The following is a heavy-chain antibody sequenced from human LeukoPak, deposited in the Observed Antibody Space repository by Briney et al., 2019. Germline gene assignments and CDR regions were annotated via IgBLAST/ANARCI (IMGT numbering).Heavy chain of an antibody. CDR2: IWNVGSKK. V-gene: IGHV3-33*01. D-gene: IGHD4-17*01. CDR1: GFPFSSYG. J-gene: IGHJ3*02. Sequence: GGSLRLSCAVSGFPFSSYGLHWVRQAPGKGLEWLTIIWNVGSKKYYADSVKGRFTISRDNSKSTMFLQMDSLRVEDTAVYLCARAGGRTVLDAFDIWGQGTMVIVSS. CDR3: ARAGGRTVLDAFDI.